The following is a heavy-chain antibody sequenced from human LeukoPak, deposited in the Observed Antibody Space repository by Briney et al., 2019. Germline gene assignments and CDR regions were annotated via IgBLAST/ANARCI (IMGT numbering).Heavy chain of an antibody. J-gene: IGHJ6*03. CDR2: IIPIFGTA. Sequence: ASVKVSCKASGGTFSSYAISWVRQAPGQGLEWMGGIIPIFGTANYAQKFQGRVTITADESTSTAYMELSSLRSEDTAVYYCARDGRDGYNFDYYYYMDVWGKGTTVTVSS. D-gene: IGHD5-24*01. CDR3: ARDGRDGYNFDYYYYMDV. CDR1: GGTFSSYA. V-gene: IGHV1-69*13.